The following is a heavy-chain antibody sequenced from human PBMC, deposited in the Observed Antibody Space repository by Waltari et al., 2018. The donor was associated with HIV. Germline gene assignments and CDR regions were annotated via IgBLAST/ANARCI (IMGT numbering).Heavy chain of an antibody. CDR2: ISGSGGST. Sequence: EVQLLESGGGLVQPGGSLRLSCAASGCTLSSSARSGVRQAPGKGLEWVSAISGSGGSTHYADSVKGRFTISRDNSKSTLYLQMNSLRAEDTAVYYCAGFLEWSTPLDYFDYWGQGTLVTVSS. CDR1: GCTLSSSA. V-gene: IGHV3-23*01. J-gene: IGHJ4*02. CDR3: AGFLEWSTPLDYFDY. D-gene: IGHD3-3*01.